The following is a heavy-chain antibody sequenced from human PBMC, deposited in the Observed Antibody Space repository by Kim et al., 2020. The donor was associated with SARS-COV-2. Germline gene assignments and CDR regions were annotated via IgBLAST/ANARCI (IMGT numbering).Heavy chain of an antibody. CDR1: AYSFSDYW. D-gene: IGHD3-22*01. V-gene: IGHV5-51*01. J-gene: IGHJ4*02. CDR3: ARRSMIVGAVYFDN. Sequence: GESLKISCKGSAYSFSDYWIVWVRQMPGKGLEWMGTIYPGDSETRYSPSFQGQVTISAAKSTSTAYLQWSSLKASDTAMYFCARRSMIVGAVYFDNWGQGTQVTVSS. CDR2: IYPGDSET.